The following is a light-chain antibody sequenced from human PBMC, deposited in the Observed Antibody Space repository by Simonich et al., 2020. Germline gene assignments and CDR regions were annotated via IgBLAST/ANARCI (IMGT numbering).Light chain of an antibody. CDR3: CSYAGSSTWV. CDR1: SSDVGGYNY. V-gene: IGLV2-23*02. Sequence: QSALTQPASVSGSPGQSITISCTGTSSDVGGYNYVPWYQQHPGKAPKLMIYDVRKRPSGVSNRFSGSKSGNTASLTISGLQAEDEADYYCCSYAGSSTWVFGGGTKLTVL. J-gene: IGLJ3*02. CDR2: DVR.